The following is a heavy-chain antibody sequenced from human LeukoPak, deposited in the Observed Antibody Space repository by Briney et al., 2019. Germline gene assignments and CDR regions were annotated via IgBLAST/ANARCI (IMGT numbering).Heavy chain of an antibody. V-gene: IGHV1-45*02. D-gene: IGHD3-10*01. CDR3: ASSAMVRGVNSFDY. CDR2: ITPFNGNT. CDR1: GYTFTYRY. J-gene: IGHJ4*02. Sequence: SVKVSCKASGYTFTYRYLHWVRQAPGQALEWMGWITPFNGNTNYAQKFQDRVTITRDRSMSTAYMELSSLRSEDTAMYYCASSAMVRGVNSFDYWGQGTLVTVSS.